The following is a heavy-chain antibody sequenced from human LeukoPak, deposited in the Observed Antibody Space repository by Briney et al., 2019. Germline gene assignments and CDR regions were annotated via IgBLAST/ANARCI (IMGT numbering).Heavy chain of an antibody. CDR2: INSDGSST. Sequence: GGSLRLSFAASGFTFSSYWMHWVRQAPGKGLVWVSRINSDGSSTNYADSVKGRFTISRDNAKNTLYLQMNSLRAEDTAVYYCTTEGIVATIVPDYWGQGTLVTVSS. D-gene: IGHD5-12*01. CDR1: GFTFSSYW. CDR3: TTEGIVATIVPDY. J-gene: IGHJ4*02. V-gene: IGHV3-74*01.